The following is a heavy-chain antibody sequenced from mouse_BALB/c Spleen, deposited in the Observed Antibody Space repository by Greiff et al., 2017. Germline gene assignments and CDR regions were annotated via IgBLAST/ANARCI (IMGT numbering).Heavy chain of an antibody. CDR3: NAWGMVTTDYYY. J-gene: IGHJ2*01. CDR1: GFNIKDTY. D-gene: IGHD2-10*02. CDR2: IDPANGNT. V-gene: IGHV14-3*02. Sequence: VQLQQSGAELVKPGASVKLSCTASGFNIKDTYMHWVKQRPEQGLEWIGRIDPANGNTKYDPKFQGKATITADTSSNTAYLQLSSLTSEDTAVYYCNAWGMVTTDYYYWGQGTTLTVSS.